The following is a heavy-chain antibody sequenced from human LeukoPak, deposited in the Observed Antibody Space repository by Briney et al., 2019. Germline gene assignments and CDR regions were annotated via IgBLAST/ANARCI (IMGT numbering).Heavy chain of an antibody. J-gene: IGHJ4*02. Sequence: SETLSLTCAVSGGSISSDGYSWSWIRQPPGKGLEWIGYIYPSGSTYYNPSLKSRVTISVDRSKNQYSLKLNSVTAADTAVYYCARASVVAGSGLDYWGQGTLVTVSS. CDR3: ARASVVAGSGLDY. CDR2: IYPSGST. D-gene: IGHD6-19*01. CDR1: GGSISSDGYS. V-gene: IGHV4-30-2*01.